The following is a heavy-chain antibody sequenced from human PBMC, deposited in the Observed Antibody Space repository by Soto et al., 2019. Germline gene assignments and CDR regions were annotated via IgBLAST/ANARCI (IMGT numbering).Heavy chain of an antibody. D-gene: IGHD3-22*01. Sequence: GASVKVSCKASGGSFMSQAISWVRQAPGQGPEWMGGIIPFSGTVTYTQRFQGRLTLTADTSANTVYLELSSLRSEDTAVYYCASTKYDSSAYYYWYLGLWGRGTLVTVSS. J-gene: IGHJ2*01. CDR1: GGSFMSQA. CDR3: ASTKYDSSAYYYWYLGL. V-gene: IGHV1-69*06. CDR2: IIPFSGTV.